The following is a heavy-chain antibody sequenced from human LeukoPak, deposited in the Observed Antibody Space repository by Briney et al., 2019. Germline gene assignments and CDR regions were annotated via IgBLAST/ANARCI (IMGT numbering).Heavy chain of an antibody. CDR3: ARVSPIKGDYVWGSYGPIDAFDI. J-gene: IGHJ3*02. CDR1: GFTFTNYA. V-gene: IGHV3-64*01. D-gene: IGHD3-16*01. Sequence: PGGSLRLSCAASGFTFTNYAMHWVRQAPGKGLEYASAISYNGGSTYYANSVKGRFTISRDNSKNTLYLQMGSLRAEDMAVYYCARVSPIKGDYVWGSYGPIDAFDIWGQGTMVTVSS. CDR2: ISYNGGST.